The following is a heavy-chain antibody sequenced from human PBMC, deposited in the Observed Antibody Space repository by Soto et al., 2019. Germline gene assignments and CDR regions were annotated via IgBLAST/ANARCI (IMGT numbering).Heavy chain of an antibody. V-gene: IGHV1-8*01. CDR3: ARDLGATPWFDP. Sequence: QVQLIQSGPEVRKPGASVKVSCKASGYTFTSFDINWVRRAAGQGLEWMGWLNPGRGVTGYAQKFQGRLSLTASTSISTAYMELSALTSDDTAIYYCARDLGATPWFDPWGQGTLITVSS. J-gene: IGHJ5*02. CDR2: LNPGRGVT. D-gene: IGHD1-26*01. CDR1: GYTFTSFD.